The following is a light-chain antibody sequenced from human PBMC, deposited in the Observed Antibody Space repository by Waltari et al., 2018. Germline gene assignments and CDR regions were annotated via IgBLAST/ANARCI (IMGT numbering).Light chain of an antibody. CDR1: SIDVGGYNF. CDR3: NSYTISSTLGV. Sequence: QSALTPPASVSGSPGQSITIPCTGPSIDVGGYNFVSWYQQHPGKSPKLILYAFSNRPSGVSNRFSGYKSGNTASLTISGLQAEDEADYYCNSYTISSTLGVFGTGTKVTVL. CDR2: AFS. V-gene: IGLV2-14*01. J-gene: IGLJ1*01.